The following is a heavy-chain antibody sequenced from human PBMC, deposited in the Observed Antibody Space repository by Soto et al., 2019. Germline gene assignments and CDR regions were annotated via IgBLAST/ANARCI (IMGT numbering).Heavy chain of an antibody. CDR1: GYTFTSYG. V-gene: IGHV1-18*01. CDR3: AYSQYSSGWYVY. CDR2: ISAYNGNT. J-gene: IGHJ4*02. D-gene: IGHD6-19*01. Sequence: QVQLVQSGAEVKKPGASVKVSCKASGYTFTSYGISWVRQAPGQGLEWMGWISAYNGNTNYAQKFQGWVTMTRDTSISTAYMELSRLRSDDTAVYYCAYSQYSSGWYVYWGQGTLVTVSS.